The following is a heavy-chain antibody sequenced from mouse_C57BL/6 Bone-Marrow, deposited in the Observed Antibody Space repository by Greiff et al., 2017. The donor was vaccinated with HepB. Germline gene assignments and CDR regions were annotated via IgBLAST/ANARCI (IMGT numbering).Heavy chain of an antibody. V-gene: IGHV1-54*01. D-gene: IGHD2-4*01. CDR1: GYAFTNYL. CDR3: ARGSIYYDYDGAY. J-gene: IGHJ3*01. Sequence: VQRVESGAELVRPGTSVKVSCKASGYAFTNYLIEWVKQRPGQGLECIGVINPGSGGTNYNEKFKGKATLTADKSSSTAYMQLSSLTSEDSAVYFCARGSIYYDYDGAYWGQGTLVTVSA. CDR2: INPGSGGT.